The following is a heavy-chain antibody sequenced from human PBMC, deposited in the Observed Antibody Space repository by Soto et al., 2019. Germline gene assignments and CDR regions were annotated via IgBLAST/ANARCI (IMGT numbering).Heavy chain of an antibody. J-gene: IGHJ4*02. CDR3: AKADYSYSWAPGDY. Sequence: GGSLRLSCAASGFTFSSYAMHWVRQAPGKGLEWVAVISYDGSNKYYADSVKGRFTISRDNSKNTLYLQMNSLRVEDTALYYCAKADYSYSWAPGDYWGQGTLVTVSS. V-gene: IGHV3-30-3*01. CDR2: ISYDGSNK. D-gene: IGHD6-13*01. CDR1: GFTFSSYA.